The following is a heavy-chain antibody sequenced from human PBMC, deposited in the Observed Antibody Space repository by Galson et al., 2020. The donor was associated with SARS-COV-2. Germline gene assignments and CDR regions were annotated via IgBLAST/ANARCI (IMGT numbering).Heavy chain of an antibody. CDR1: GFTFSSYG. J-gene: IGHJ4*01. Sequence: QAGGSLRLSCAASGFTFSSYGMHWVRQAPGKGLEWVAVIWYDGSQKYYADSVKGRFTISKDNSKNTVYLQMNSLRAEDTAVYYCARAPYGSGSFYIYWGQGTLVTVSS. CDR3: ARAPYGSGSFYIY. D-gene: IGHD3-10*01. V-gene: IGHV3-33*08. CDR2: IWYDGSQK.